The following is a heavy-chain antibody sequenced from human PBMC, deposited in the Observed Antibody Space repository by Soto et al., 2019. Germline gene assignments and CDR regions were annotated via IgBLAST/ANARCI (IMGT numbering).Heavy chain of an antibody. J-gene: IGHJ6*02. V-gene: IGHV3-23*01. D-gene: IGHD3-3*01. Sequence: EVLLLESGGGLVQPGGSLRLSCVASGFTFSSYAMTWVRQAPGKGLEWVSSIGGSGGSGGITYYADSVNGRFTISRDNAKNTQYLQMNRLRVEDTAVYYCVKDWSVDKCPCMDVWGQGTAVTVSS. CDR1: GFTFSSYA. CDR2: IGGSGGSGGIT. CDR3: VKDWSVDKCPCMDV.